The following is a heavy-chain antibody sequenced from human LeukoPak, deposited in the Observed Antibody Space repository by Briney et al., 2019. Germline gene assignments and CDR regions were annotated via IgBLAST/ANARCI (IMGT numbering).Heavy chain of an antibody. Sequence: GGALRLSWAASGFTFNNYWMHWVRQAPGKGLVWVSRINRDGSNTDYADSVKGRFTISRDNAKNTLYLQMNSLSAEDTAVYYCAREETMGYWGQGTLVTVSS. CDR2: INRDGSNT. V-gene: IGHV3-74*01. CDR1: GFTFNNYW. D-gene: IGHD3-10*01. J-gene: IGHJ4*02. CDR3: AREETMGY.